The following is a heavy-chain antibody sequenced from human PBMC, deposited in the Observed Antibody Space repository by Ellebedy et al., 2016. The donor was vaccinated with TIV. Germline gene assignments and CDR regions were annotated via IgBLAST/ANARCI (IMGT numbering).Heavy chain of an antibody. J-gene: IGHJ4*02. V-gene: IGHV1-46*01. D-gene: IGHD1-1*01. CDR1: GYSFVNYY. Sequence: AASVTVSCKASGYSFVNYYIQWVRQAPGHGLEWVGIIDPSDGSTSYTQRFQGRITLTRDTSTTTVYMSLSSLRFDDTAMYYCALASFDYGGQGTQVTVSS. CDR3: ALASFDY. CDR2: IDPSDGST.